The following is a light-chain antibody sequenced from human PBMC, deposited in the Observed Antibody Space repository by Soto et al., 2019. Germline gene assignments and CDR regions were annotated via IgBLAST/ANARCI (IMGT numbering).Light chain of an antibody. Sequence: EIVLTQSPGTLSLSPGERATLSCRASQSVSSSYLAWYQQKPGQAPRLLIYGASSRATGIPDRFSGSGSGTYFTLTISRLAPEDFAVYYCQQYGSSPLYTFGQGTKLEIK. J-gene: IGKJ2*01. CDR2: GAS. CDR1: QSVSSSY. V-gene: IGKV3-20*01. CDR3: QQYGSSPLYT.